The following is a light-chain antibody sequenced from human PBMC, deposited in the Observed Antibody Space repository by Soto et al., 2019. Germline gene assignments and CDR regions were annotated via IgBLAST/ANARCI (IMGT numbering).Light chain of an antibody. J-gene: IGKJ2*01. CDR3: QQLNSSPYT. CDR2: ASS. Sequence: DIQLTQSPSFLSASVGDRVTITCRASQDISSFLAWFQQKPGKAPKLLIYASSTLQSGVPSRFSGSGSGTEFTLTISRLQTEDFATYYCQQLNSSPYTFGQGTKLEIK. CDR1: QDISSF. V-gene: IGKV1-9*01.